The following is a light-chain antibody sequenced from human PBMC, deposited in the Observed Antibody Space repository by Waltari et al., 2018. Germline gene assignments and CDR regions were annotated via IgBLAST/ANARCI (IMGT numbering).Light chain of an antibody. CDR3: QHSFETPYS. V-gene: IGKV1-39*01. J-gene: IGKJ2*03. Sequence: DIHMTQSPPSLSASIGDRVTITCRARENIGIYLTWYQQKSGEVPRLLIYAASTLQSGVPPRFSGSRSGTDFTFTISSLQPEDCAVYYCQHSFETPYSFGQGTKVEIK. CDR2: AAS. CDR1: ENIGIY.